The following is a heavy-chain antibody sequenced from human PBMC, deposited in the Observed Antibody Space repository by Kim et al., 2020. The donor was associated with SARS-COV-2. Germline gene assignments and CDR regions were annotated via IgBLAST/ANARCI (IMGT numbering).Heavy chain of an antibody. Sequence: SVKGRFNISRDNAKNSLYLQMNSLRAEDTAVYYCARESGVRGVITNWFDPWGQGTLVTVSS. J-gene: IGHJ5*02. CDR3: ARESGVRGVITNWFDP. V-gene: IGHV3-21*01. D-gene: IGHD3-10*01.